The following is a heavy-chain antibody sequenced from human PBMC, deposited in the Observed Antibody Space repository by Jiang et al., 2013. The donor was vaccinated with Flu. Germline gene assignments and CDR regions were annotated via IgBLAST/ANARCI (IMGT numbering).Heavy chain of an antibody. CDR2: IYYSGST. Sequence: GLVKPSETLSLTCTVSGGSISSYYWSWIRQPPGKGLEWIGYIYYSGSTNYNPSLKSRVTISVDTSKNQFSLKLSSVTAADTAAYYCARLPPGVTAHAFDIWGQGTMVTVSS. V-gene: IGHV4-59*08. CDR3: ARLPPGVTAHAFDI. D-gene: IGHD2-21*02. CDR1: GGSISSYY. J-gene: IGHJ3*02.